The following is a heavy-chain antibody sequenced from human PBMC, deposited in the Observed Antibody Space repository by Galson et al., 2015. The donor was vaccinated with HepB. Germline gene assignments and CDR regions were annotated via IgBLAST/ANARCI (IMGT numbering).Heavy chain of an antibody. J-gene: IGHJ3*02. CDR2: INPTGYST. Sequence: SVKVSCKAPRYTFTRYNMHWVRQAPGQGLEWMGVINPTGYSTTYARKFQGRVTMTSDTSTNTVYMELSSLRSEDTAVYYCARPSDYYDSSGYMSDAFDIWGQGTMVTVSS. V-gene: IGHV1-46*01. CDR3: ARPSDYYDSSGYMSDAFDI. D-gene: IGHD3-22*01. CDR1: RYTFTRYN.